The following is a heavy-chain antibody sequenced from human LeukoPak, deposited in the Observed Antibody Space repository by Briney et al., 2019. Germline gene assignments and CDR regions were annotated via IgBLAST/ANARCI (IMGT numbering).Heavy chain of an antibody. CDR1: GYTFTGYY. J-gene: IGHJ4*02. D-gene: IGHD6-19*01. Sequence: GASVKVSCKASGYTFTGYYMHWVRQAPGQGLEWMGWISAYNGNTNYAQKLQGRVTMTTDTSTSTAYMELRSLRSDDTAVYYCARDAKYHYSSGWYSQPGGYYFDYWGQGTLVTVSS. CDR3: ARDAKYHYSSGWYSQPGGYYFDY. CDR2: ISAYNGNT. V-gene: IGHV1-18*04.